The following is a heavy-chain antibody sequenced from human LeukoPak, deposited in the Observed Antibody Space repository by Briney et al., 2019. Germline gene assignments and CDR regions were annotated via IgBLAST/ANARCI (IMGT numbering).Heavy chain of an antibody. CDR1: GYTFTGYY. D-gene: IGHD3-3*01. CDR2: INPNSGGT. V-gene: IGHV1-2*06. Sequence: ASVKVSCKASGYTFTGYYMHWVRQAPGQGLEWMGRINPNSGGTNYAQKFQGRVTMTRDTSISTAYMELSRLRSDDTAVYYCARDLRTIFLYGMDVWGQGTTVTVSS. CDR3: ARDLRTIFLYGMDV. J-gene: IGHJ6*02.